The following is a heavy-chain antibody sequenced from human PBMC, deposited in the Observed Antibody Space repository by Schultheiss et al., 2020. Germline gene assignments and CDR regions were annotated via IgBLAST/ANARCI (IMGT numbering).Heavy chain of an antibody. CDR2: ISYDGSNK. V-gene: IGHV3-30*18. Sequence: GGSLRLSCAASGFTFDDYGMHWVRQAPGKGLEWMAVISYDGSNKYCADSVKGRFTISRDNSKNTLYLQMNSLRAEDTAVYYCAKEPSSGWYYFDHWGQGTLVTVAS. CDR3: AKEPSSGWYYFDH. D-gene: IGHD6-19*01. J-gene: IGHJ4*02. CDR1: GFTFDDYG.